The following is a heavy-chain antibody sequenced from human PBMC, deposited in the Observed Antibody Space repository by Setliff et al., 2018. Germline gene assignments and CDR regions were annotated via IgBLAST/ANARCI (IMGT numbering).Heavy chain of an antibody. V-gene: IGHV4-38-2*01. Sequence: SETLSLTCAVSGYSISSGYYWGWIRQPPGKGLEWIGSIYHSGSTNYNPSLKSRVTMSVDTSKNQFSLKLSSVTAADTAVYYCARVGGYYYYYYGMDVWGQGTTVTVSS. CDR1: GYSISSGYY. J-gene: IGHJ6*02. CDR3: ARVGGYYYYYYGMDV. CDR2: IYHSGST.